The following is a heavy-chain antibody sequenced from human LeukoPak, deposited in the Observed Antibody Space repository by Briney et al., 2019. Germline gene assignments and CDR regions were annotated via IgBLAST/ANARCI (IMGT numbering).Heavy chain of an antibody. V-gene: IGHV4-31*03. CDR2: VCHDGGT. Sequence: SETLSPTCTVSGASITSGAYCWSWIRQHPGKGLEWIGYVCHDGGTSYNPSLKGRVTVTIDTSKNQFSLKLNSVTAADTAVFFCAKEGRDSGGYNGWFEPWGQGTLVTVSS. CDR3: AKEGRDSGGYNGWFEP. J-gene: IGHJ5*02. CDR1: GASITSGAYC. D-gene: IGHD2-15*01.